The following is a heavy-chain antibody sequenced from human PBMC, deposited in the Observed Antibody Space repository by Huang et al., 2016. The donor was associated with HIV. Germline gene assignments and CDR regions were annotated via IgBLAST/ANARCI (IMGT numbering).Heavy chain of an antibody. CDR3: ARQGVGDFVVEPTGLGAFDI. Sequence: EVQLVQSGAVVKKPGESLKISCKGSGYTFNGYWIGWVGQMPGKGLEWMAIIFTGDPDTTYSPSFQGQVTISAGKSISTAYLQWSGLKASDTAMYYCARQGVGDFVVEPTGLGAFDIWGQGTMVTVSS. CDR2: IFTGDPDT. J-gene: IGHJ3*02. CDR1: GYTFNGYW. D-gene: IGHD2-2*01. V-gene: IGHV5-51*01.